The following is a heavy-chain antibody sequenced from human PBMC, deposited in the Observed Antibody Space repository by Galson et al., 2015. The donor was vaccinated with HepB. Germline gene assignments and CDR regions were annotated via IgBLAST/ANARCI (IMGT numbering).Heavy chain of an antibody. J-gene: IGHJ4*02. CDR2: ISSSSSYT. V-gene: IGHV3-11*06. CDR1: GFTFSDYY. Sequence: SLRLSCAASGFTFSDYYMSWIRQAPGKGLEWVSYISSSSSYTNYADSVKGRFTISRDNAKNSLYLQMNSLRAEDTAVYYCARGGRYGSGSLSCYDYWGQGTLVTVSS. D-gene: IGHD3-10*01. CDR3: ARGGRYGSGSLSCYDY.